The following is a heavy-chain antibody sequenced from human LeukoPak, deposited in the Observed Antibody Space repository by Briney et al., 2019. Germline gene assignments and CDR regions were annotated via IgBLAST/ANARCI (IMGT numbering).Heavy chain of an antibody. CDR1: GFTFSSYG. CDR3: AKGGSSWAMDV. D-gene: IGHD6-13*01. CDR2: ISYDGSNT. J-gene: IGHJ6*04. V-gene: IGHV3-30*18. Sequence: GRSLRLSCAASGFTFSSYGMHWVRQAPGKGLEWVAVISYDGSNTYYADSVKGRFTIARDNYKNTLYLQMDSLRAEDTAVYYCAKGGSSWAMDVWGKGTTVTVSS.